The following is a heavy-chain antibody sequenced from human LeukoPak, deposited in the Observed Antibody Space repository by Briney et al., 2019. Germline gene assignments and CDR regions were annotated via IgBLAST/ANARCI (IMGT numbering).Heavy chain of an antibody. Sequence: GGSLRLSCAASGFTFDDYAMHWVRQAPGKGLEWVSGISWHSGTIDYADAVKGRITISRDNAKNSVYLQMNSLRDEDTAVYYCARGPYASGSYYKGEYYYYMDVWGKGTTVTISS. J-gene: IGHJ6*03. CDR2: ISWHSGTI. V-gene: IGHV3-9*01. CDR1: GFTFDDYA. CDR3: ARGPYASGSYYKGEYYYYMDV. D-gene: IGHD3-10*01.